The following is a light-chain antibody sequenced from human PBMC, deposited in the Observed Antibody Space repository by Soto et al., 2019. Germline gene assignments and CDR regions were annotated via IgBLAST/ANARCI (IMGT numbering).Light chain of an antibody. Sequence: DIQMTQSPSSLSASVGDRVTITCRASRTINNFLSWHQQKPGKPPKLLIYGASRLQSGVPSRFSGSGSGTDFILTISDLQTEDVAFYFCQESSSTPYIFGQGTKLEVK. V-gene: IGKV1-39*01. CDR2: GAS. J-gene: IGKJ2*01. CDR1: RTINNF. CDR3: QESSSTPYI.